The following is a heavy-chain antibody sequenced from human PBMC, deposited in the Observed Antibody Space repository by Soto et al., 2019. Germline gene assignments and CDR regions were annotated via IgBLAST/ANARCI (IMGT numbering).Heavy chain of an antibody. Sequence: AASVKVSCKASGYSFTTYGISWVRQAPGQGLEWMGWISGYNGDTNNAQKFQDRVTMTIDRSTTTAYLELRSLTSDDTAVYYCAKNGHPPYYYYGMDVWGQGTTVTVSS. J-gene: IGHJ6*02. V-gene: IGHV1-18*01. CDR2: ISGYNGDT. CDR3: AKNGHPPYYYYGMDV. CDR1: GYSFTTYG. D-gene: IGHD2-8*01.